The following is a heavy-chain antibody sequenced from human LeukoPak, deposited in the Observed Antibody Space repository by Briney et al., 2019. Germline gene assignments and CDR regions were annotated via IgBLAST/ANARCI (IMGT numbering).Heavy chain of an antibody. CDR3: ARDCSSTSCYRSALRFGVPGAFDI. D-gene: IGHD2-2*02. J-gene: IGHJ3*02. Sequence: PSETLSLTCSVSGVSISAYYWSWIRQPAGKGLEWIGRIYPGESIYASENTNYNPSLKSRVSMSGDTSKNQVSLKLRSVTAADTAVYYCARDCSSTSCYRSALRFGVPGAFDIWGQGTMVTVSS. V-gene: IGHV4-4*07. CDR1: GVSISAYY. CDR2: IYPGESIYASENT.